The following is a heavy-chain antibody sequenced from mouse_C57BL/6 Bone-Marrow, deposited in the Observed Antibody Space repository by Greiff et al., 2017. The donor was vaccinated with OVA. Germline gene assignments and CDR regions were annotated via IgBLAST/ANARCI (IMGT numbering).Heavy chain of an antibody. CDR1: GFTFSDFY. Sequence: EVKVVESGGGLVQSGRSLRLSCATSGFTFSDFYMEWVRQAPGKGLEWIAASRNKANDYTTEYSASVKGRFIVSRDTSQSILYLQMNALRAEDTAIYYCASDAPSHEGFAYWGQGTLVTVSA. CDR2: SRNKANDYTT. V-gene: IGHV7-1*01. D-gene: IGHD6-1*01. CDR3: ASDAPSHEGFAY. J-gene: IGHJ3*01.